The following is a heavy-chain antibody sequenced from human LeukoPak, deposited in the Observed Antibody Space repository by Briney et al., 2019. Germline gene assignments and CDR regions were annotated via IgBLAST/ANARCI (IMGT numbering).Heavy chain of an antibody. CDR1: GYIFTDYY. V-gene: IGHV7-4-1*02. CDR3: ARVVSSLSIAAPY. D-gene: IGHD6-6*01. Sequence: VASVKVSCKASGYIFTDYYIHWVRQAPGQGLEWMGWINTNTGNPTYAQGFTGRFVFSLDTSVSTAYLQITSLKAEDTAVYYCARVVSSLSIAAPYWGQGTLVTVSS. CDR2: INTNTGNP. J-gene: IGHJ4*02.